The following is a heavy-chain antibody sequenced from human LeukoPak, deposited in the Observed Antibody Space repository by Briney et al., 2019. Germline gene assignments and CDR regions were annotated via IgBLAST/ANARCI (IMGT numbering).Heavy chain of an antibody. CDR2: ISPGGGPT. J-gene: IGHJ4*02. V-gene: IGHV3-23*01. CDR1: GFPFSIHG. CDR3: AKDGAWLRFDD. Sequence: GGSLRLSCAGSGFPFSIHGMNWVRQAPGKGLEWVSGISPGGGPTYYADSVKGRFTISRDDSKNTLYLQMNNLRAEDTAVYYCAKDGAWLRFDDWGQGILVAVSS. D-gene: IGHD5-12*01.